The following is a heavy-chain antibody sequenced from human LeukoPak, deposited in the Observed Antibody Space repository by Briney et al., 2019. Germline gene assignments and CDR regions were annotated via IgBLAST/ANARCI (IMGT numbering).Heavy chain of an antibody. D-gene: IGHD3-3*01. Sequence: SETLSLTCTASGGSISSYYWSWIRQPPGKGLEWIGYIYYSGSTNYNPSLKSRVTISVDTSKNQFSLKLSSVTAADTAVYYCARGDDFWSGYSHYFDYWGQGTLVTVSS. CDR3: ARGDDFWSGYSHYFDY. CDR2: IYYSGST. V-gene: IGHV4-59*01. J-gene: IGHJ4*02. CDR1: GGSISSYY.